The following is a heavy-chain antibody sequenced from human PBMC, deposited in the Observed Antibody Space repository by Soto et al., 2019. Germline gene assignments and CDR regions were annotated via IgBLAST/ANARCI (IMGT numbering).Heavy chain of an antibody. V-gene: IGHV4-59*08. CDR3: ARGHYDFWSGYFATIDY. CDR2: IHYSGNT. CDR1: GGSLSNYY. J-gene: IGHJ4*02. Sequence: SETLSLTCTVSGGSLSNYYWSWIRQPPGKGLEWIGYIHYSGNTKYNPSLKSRVTISADTSKNQFSLKLSSVTAADTAVYYCARGHYDFWSGYFATIDYWGQGTLVTVSS. D-gene: IGHD3-3*01.